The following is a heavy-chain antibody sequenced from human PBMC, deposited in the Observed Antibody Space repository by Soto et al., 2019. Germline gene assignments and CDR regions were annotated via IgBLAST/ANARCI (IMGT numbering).Heavy chain of an antibody. CDR1: GYTFTSYG. D-gene: IGHD3-22*01. Sequence: ASVKVSCKASGYTFTSYGISWVRQAPGQGLEWMGWISAYNGNTNCAQKLQGRVTMTTDTSTSTAYMELRSLRSDDTAVYYCARVSYYYDSSGTNWFDPWGQGTLVTVSS. V-gene: IGHV1-18*01. CDR3: ARVSYYYDSSGTNWFDP. J-gene: IGHJ5*02. CDR2: ISAYNGNT.